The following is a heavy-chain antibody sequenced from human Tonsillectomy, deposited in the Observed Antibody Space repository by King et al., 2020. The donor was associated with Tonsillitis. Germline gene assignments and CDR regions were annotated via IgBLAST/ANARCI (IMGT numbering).Heavy chain of an antibody. Sequence: VQLVESGGGLVKPGGSLTLSCVASGLTFSNAWMTWVRQAPGKGLEWVGRIKSKTDGGTTDYAAPVKGRFTISRDDSKNTLFLQMNSLKTEDTAVYNCTTRDYATGAFDIWGQGTMVTGSS. J-gene: IGHJ3*02. CDR3: TTRDYATGAFDI. CDR2: IKSKTDGGTT. CDR1: GLTFSNAW. V-gene: IGHV3-15*01. D-gene: IGHD3-16*01.